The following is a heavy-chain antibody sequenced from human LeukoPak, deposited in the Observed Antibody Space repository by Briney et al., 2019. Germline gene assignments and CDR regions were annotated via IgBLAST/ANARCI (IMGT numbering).Heavy chain of an antibody. J-gene: IGHJ4*02. D-gene: IGHD3-10*01. CDR2: INHSGST. CDR3: ARGGMVWGVTAFDY. Sequence: SETLSLTCAVYGGSFSGYYWSWIRQPPGKGLEWIGKINHSGSTNYNPSLKSRVTISVDTSKNQFSLKLSSVTAADTAVYYCARGGMVWGVTAFDYWGQGTLVTVSS. V-gene: IGHV4-34*01. CDR1: GGSFSGYY.